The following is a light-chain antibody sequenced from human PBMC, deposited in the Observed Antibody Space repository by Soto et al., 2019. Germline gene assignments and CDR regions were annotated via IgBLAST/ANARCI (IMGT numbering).Light chain of an antibody. J-gene: IGKJ1*01. CDR2: RAS. V-gene: IGKV3-20*01. Sequence: EIVLTQSPGTLSLSPGERATLSCRASQSVSSTYVAWYQQKSGQAPRLLIYRASSRATGLPDRFSGSGSGTDFTLTISRLEPEDFAVYYCHQYVSSWTFGQGTKVEIK. CDR1: QSVSSTY. CDR3: HQYVSSWT.